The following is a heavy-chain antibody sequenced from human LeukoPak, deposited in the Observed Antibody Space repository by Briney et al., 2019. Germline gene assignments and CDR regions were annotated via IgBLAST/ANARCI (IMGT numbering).Heavy chain of an antibody. V-gene: IGHV3-15*07. Sequence: PGGSLRLSCTASGFTFGDYAMNWVRQAPGKGLEWVGRIKSKADGETIDYAAPVKGRFTFSRDDSKNMLYLQMNSLKSEDTAVYYCSTLTSRGLSDSWGQGTLVTVSS. J-gene: IGHJ4*02. CDR2: IKSKADGETI. CDR3: STLTSRGLSDS. CDR1: GFTFGDYA. D-gene: IGHD1-20*01.